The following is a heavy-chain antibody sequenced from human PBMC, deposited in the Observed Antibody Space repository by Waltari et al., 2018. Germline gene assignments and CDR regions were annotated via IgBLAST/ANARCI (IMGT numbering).Heavy chain of an antibody. J-gene: IGHJ4*02. Sequence: EVQVVESGGGLVQPGRSLRLSCAASGFTFADYSMHWVRQAPGKGLEWVSGIRWNSGSIGYADSVKGRFTISRDNAKNSLYLQMNSLRAEDMALYYCAKGHISNDFWSGSLDFWGQGTLVTVSS. CDR2: IRWNSGSI. CDR1: GFTFADYS. V-gene: IGHV3-9*03. CDR3: AKGHISNDFWSGSLDF. D-gene: IGHD3-3*01.